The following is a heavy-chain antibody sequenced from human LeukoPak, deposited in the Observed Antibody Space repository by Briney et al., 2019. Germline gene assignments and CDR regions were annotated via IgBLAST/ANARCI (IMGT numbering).Heavy chain of an antibody. J-gene: IGHJ6*02. CDR1: GGSISSGGYS. D-gene: IGHD5-24*01. CDR3: ARDGYNTRMDYYGMDV. V-gene: IGHV4-30-2*01. Sequence: PSETLSLTCAVSGGSISSGGYSWSWIRQPPGKGLEWIGYIYHSGSTYYNPSLKSRVTISVDRSKNQFSLKLSSVTAADTAVYYCARDGYNTRMDYYGMDVWGQGTTVTVSS. CDR2: IYHSGST.